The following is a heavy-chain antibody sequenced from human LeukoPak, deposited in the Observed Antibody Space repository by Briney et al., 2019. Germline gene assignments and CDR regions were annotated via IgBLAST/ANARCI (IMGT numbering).Heavy chain of an antibody. CDR2: INPNSGGT. V-gene: IGHV1-2*02. CDR3: ARGFVLRYFIYFDY. J-gene: IGHJ4*02. CDR1: GYTFTSYG. Sequence: ASVKVSCKASGYTFTSYGISWVRQAPGQGLEWMGWINPNSGGTNYAQKFQGGVTMTRDTSISTAYMELSRLRSDDTAVYYCARGFVLRYFIYFDYWGQGTLVTVSS. D-gene: IGHD3-9*01.